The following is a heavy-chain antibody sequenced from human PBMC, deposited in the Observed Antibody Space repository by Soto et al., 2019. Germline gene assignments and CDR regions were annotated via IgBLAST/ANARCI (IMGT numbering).Heavy chain of an antibody. Sequence: SETLSLTCTVSGGSISSYYWSWIRQPPGKGLEWIGYIYYSGSTNYNPSLKSRVTISVDTSKNQFSLKLSSVTAADTAVYYCARDYAGATHYYYYGMDVWGQGTTVTVSS. V-gene: IGHV4-59*01. D-gene: IGHD1-26*01. CDR2: IYYSGST. CDR1: GGSISSYY. CDR3: ARDYAGATHYYYYGMDV. J-gene: IGHJ6*02.